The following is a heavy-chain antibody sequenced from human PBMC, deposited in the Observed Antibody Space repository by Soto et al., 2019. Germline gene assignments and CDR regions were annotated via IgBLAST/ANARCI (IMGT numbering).Heavy chain of an antibody. Sequence: QVQLVESGGGLVKPGGSLRLSCAASGFTFSDYHMSWIRHAPGKGLEWVSHIGSSGGFTNYADSVKGRFTISRDNAKNSLYLQMNSLRAEDTAVYYCARDRGGYKNFDYWGQGTLVTVSS. CDR3: ARDRGGYKNFDY. J-gene: IGHJ4*02. D-gene: IGHD5-12*01. CDR1: GFTFSDYH. CDR2: IGSSGGFT. V-gene: IGHV3-11*05.